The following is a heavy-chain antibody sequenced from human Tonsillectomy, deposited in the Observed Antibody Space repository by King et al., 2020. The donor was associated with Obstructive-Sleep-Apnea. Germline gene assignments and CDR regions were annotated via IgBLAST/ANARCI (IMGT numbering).Heavy chain of an antibody. V-gene: IGHV4-34*01. CDR2: INHSGST. CDR1: GGSFSGYY. Sequence: VQLKQWGAGLLKPSETLSLTCAVYGGSFSGYYWSWIRQPPGKGLEWIGEINHSGSTNYNPSLKSRVTISVDTSKNQFSLKLSSVTAADTAVYYCARGGYYDRSGGYFDYWGQGTLVTVSS. J-gene: IGHJ4*02. CDR3: ARGGYYDRSGGYFDY. D-gene: IGHD3-22*01.